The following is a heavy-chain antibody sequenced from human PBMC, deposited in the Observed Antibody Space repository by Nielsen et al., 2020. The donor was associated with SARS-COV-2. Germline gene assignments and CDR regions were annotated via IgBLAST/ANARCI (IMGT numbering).Heavy chain of an antibody. CDR3: ARVNSGSYSGAFDI. Sequence: SLKISCAASGFTFSSYAMHWVRQAPGKGLEWVAVISYDGSNKYYADSVKGRFTISRDNSKNTLYLQMNSLRAEDTAVYYCARVNSGSYSGAFDIWGQGTMVTVSS. CDR2: ISYDGSNK. CDR1: GFTFSSYA. J-gene: IGHJ3*02. D-gene: IGHD1-26*01. V-gene: IGHV3-30*04.